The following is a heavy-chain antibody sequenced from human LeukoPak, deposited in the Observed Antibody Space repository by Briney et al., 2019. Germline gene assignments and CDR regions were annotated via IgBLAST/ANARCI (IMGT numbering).Heavy chain of an antibody. CDR2: MNPNSGTT. D-gene: IGHD3-22*01. Sequence: ASVKVSCKASGYTFTNYDINWVRQATGQGLEWMGWMNPNSGTTGYAQKFLGRVTITRNTSISTTYMELSSLRSEDTAVYYCARTVYYYDGSGYYNFDYWGQGTLVTVSS. J-gene: IGHJ4*02. CDR1: GYTFTNYD. CDR3: ARTVYYYDGSGYYNFDY. V-gene: IGHV1-8*03.